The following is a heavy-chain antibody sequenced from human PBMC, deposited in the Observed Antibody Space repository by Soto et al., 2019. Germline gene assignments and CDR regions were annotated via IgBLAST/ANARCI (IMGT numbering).Heavy chain of an antibody. D-gene: IGHD6-13*01. CDR2: MNPNSGNT. V-gene: IGHV1-8*01. Sequence: QVQLVQSGAEVKKPGASVKVSCKASGYTFTSYDINWVRQATGQGLEWMGWMNPNSGNTGYAQKFQGRFTMTRNTSLSTAYMELSSLRSEDTAVYYCARRGYSSSWYYYYYYGMDVWGQGTTVTVSS. J-gene: IGHJ6*02. CDR3: ARRGYSSSWYYYYYYGMDV. CDR1: GYTFTSYD.